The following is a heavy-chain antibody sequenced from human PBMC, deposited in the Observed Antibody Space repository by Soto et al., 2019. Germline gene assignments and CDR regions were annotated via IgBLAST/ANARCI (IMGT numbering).Heavy chain of an antibody. CDR3: TGEVASGY. J-gene: IGHJ4*02. Sequence: QVQLVESGGGVVQPGRSLRLSCAVSGFTVSTYGMNWVRQAPGKGLEWVAVMSRDGGTKYDADSVKGRFTISRDNSRNTLFLEMNSLRGDDMAVYYCTGEVASGYWGQGTLVTVSS. V-gene: IGHV3-30*03. D-gene: IGHD2-8*02. CDR2: MSRDGGTK. CDR1: GFTVSTYG.